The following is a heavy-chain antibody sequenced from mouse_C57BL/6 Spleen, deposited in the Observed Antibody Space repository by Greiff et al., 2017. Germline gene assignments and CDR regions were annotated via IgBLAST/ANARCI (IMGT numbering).Heavy chain of an antibody. V-gene: IGHV5-9*01. Sequence: EVKLMESGGGLVKPGGSLKLSCAASGFTFSSYTMSWVRQTPEKRLEWVATISGGGGNTYYPDSVKGRFTISRDNAKNTLYLQMSSLRSEDTALYYCARQALITTVVEGWFAYWGQGTLVTVSA. CDR1: GFTFSSYT. J-gene: IGHJ3*01. D-gene: IGHD1-1*01. CDR2: ISGGGGNT. CDR3: ARQALITTVVEGWFAY.